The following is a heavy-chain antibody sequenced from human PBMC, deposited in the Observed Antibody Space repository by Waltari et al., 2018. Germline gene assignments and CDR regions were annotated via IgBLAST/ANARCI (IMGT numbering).Heavy chain of an antibody. D-gene: IGHD6-6*01. CDR3: TRGSTTAARCMDS. J-gene: IGHJ4*02. Sequence: QVQLVESGGGVVQPGRSLRLSCAASGLTFSTYTMHWVRQAPGNGLAWVALILYDGSNTYYADSVKGRFTISRDNYKNTLYLQMNSLRPDDRAVYYCTRGSTTAARCMDSWGQGTLVTVSS. CDR2: ILYDGSNT. V-gene: IGHV3-30*01. CDR1: GLTFSTYT.